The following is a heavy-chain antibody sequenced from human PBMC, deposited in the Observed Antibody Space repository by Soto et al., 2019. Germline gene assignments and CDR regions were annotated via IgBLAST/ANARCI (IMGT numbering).Heavy chain of an antibody. CDR2: VSANAGTT. J-gene: IGHJ4*02. CDR3: AKDRLAGGFDY. D-gene: IGHD3-16*01. Sequence: DVQLVDSGGGLVQPGGSLRLSCAASGFTFSNYAMSWVRQAPGKGLEWVSLVSANAGTTYYTDSVKGRFTISRDNSRNTVYLQMNSLRADDTAVYYCAKDRLAGGFDYWGQGPLVTVSS. CDR1: GFTFSNYA. V-gene: IGHV3-23*04.